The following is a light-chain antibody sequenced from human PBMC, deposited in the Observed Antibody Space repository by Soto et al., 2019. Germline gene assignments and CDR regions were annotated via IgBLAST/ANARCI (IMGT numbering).Light chain of an antibody. V-gene: IGLV2-8*01. J-gene: IGLJ1*01. CDR3: LASAGTAYV. CDR1: SSDVGGYDY. CDR2: EVT. Sequence: QSVLTQLPSASGSPGQSVTISCTGTSSDVGGYDYVSWYQQYPGKTPKLMIFEVTKRPSGVPDRFSGSKSGNTASLTVSGIQVEDEGDYYCLASAGTAYVFGSGPKVTV.